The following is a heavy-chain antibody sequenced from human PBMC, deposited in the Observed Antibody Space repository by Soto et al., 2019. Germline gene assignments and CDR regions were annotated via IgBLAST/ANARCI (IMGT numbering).Heavy chain of an antibody. CDR1: GYTLTELS. Sequence: ASVKVSCKVSGYTLTELSMHWVRQAPGKGLEWMGGFDPEDGETIYAQKFQGRVTMTEDTSTDTAYMELSSLRSEDTAVYYCATAPMDCSSTRCLIWFDPWGQGTLVTVSS. D-gene: IGHD2-2*01. J-gene: IGHJ5*02. V-gene: IGHV1-24*01. CDR2: FDPEDGET. CDR3: ATAPMDCSSTRCLIWFDP.